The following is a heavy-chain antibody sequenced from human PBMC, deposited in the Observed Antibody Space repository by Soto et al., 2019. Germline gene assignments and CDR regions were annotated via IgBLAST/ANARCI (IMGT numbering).Heavy chain of an antibody. CDR3: ARDGTYDSSGDRSHYYYVMDV. CDR2: ISAYNGNT. D-gene: IGHD3-22*01. CDR1: GYTFTSYG. J-gene: IGHJ6*02. Sequence: SGKGSWKASGYTFTSYGISWGRQAPGQGLEWMGWISAYNGNTNYAQKLQGRVTMTTDTSTSTAYMELRSLRSEDTAVYYCARDGTYDSSGDRSHYYYVMDVWGQGTTVTVSS. V-gene: IGHV1-18*01.